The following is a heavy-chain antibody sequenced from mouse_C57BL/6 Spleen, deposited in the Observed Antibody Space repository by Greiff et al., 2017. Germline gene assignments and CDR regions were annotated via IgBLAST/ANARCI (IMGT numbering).Heavy chain of an antibody. CDR1: GYTFTSYW. CDR3: ARGTTVVDWYFDV. J-gene: IGHJ1*03. D-gene: IGHD1-1*01. CDR2: IDPSDSNT. V-gene: IGHV1-69*01. Sequence: QVQLQQPGAELVMPGASVKLSCKASGYTFTSYWMHWVKQRPGQGLEWIGEIDPSDSNTNSNQKFKGKSTLTVDTSSSTAYMQLSSLTSEDSAVYYYARGTTVVDWYFDVWGTGTTVTVSS.